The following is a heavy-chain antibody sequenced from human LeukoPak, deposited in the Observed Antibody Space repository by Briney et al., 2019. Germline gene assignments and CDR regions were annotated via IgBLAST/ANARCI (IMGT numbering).Heavy chain of an antibody. J-gene: IGHJ5*02. CDR2: ISYDGSNK. D-gene: IGHD2-15*01. CDR3: ARDLGLGYWDP. Sequence: PGASLQISCAASGFTFSSYAMHWVRQAPGKGLEWVAVISYDGSNKYYADSVKGRFTISRDNSKNTLYLQMNSLRAEDTAVYYCARDLGLGYWDPWGQGTLVTVSS. CDR1: GFTFSSYA. V-gene: IGHV3-30-3*01.